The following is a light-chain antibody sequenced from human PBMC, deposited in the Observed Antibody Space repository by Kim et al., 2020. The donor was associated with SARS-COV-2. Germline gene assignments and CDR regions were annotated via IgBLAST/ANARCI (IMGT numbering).Light chain of an antibody. CDR1: QSISGY. J-gene: IGKJ1*01. V-gene: IGKV3-11*01. CDR2: DAS. CDR3: QQRSTWPPWT. Sequence: APGERATLSCRASQSISGYLAWYQQKPGQAPRLLIYDASDRATGIPARFSGSGSETDFTLTISSLEPEDFAVYYCQQRSTWPPWTFGQGTKVDIK.